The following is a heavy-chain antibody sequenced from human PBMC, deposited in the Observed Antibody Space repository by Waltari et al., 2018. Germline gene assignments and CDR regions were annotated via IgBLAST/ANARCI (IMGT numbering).Heavy chain of an antibody. J-gene: IGHJ4*02. V-gene: IGHV3-7*01. D-gene: IGHD3-22*01. Sequence: EVQLVESGGGLVQPGGSLRLSCAASGFTFSSYWMSWVRQAPGKWVELVANIKQYGSDKYYVDSVKGRFTISRDNAKNSLYLQMNSLRVEDTAIYYCARLNWDVVKAFDYWGQGTLVTVSS. CDR1: GFTFSSYW. CDR2: IKQYGSDK. CDR3: ARLNWDVVKAFDY.